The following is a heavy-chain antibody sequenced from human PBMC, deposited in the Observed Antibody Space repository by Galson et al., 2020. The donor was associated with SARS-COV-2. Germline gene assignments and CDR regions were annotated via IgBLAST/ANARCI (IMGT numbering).Heavy chain of an antibody. CDR1: GFTFYSYA. CDR2: ISGDGGST. Sequence: GGSLRLSCAASGFTFYSYAMGWVRQAPGKGLVWVSGISGDGGSTYDADSVEGRFTISRDNSKNTLYLQMNSLRAEDTAVYYCARGEGSVWFGEPHYVDYWGQGALLTVSS. J-gene: IGHJ4*02. D-gene: IGHD3-10*01. CDR3: ARGEGSVWFGEPHYVDY. V-gene: IGHV3-23*01.